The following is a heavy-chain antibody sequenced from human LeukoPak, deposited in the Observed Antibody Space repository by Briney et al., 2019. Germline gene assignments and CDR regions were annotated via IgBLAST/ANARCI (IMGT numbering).Heavy chain of an antibody. CDR1: GFSFMNAW. Sequence: PGGSLRLSCAASGFSFMNAWMIWVRQAPGKGLEWVGRIKSNADGGTPDYAAPARDRFTISRDDSKNTLYLQMNSLKTEDTAVYYCTTFYHEYSPYWGRGTLVTVSS. V-gene: IGHV3-15*01. CDR3: TTFYHEYSPY. D-gene: IGHD2/OR15-2a*01. J-gene: IGHJ4*02. CDR2: IKSNADGGTP.